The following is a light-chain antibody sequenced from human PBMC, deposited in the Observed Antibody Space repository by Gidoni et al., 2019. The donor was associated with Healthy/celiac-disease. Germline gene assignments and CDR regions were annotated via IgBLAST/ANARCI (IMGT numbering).Light chain of an antibody. V-gene: IGLV3-25*03. J-gene: IGLJ2*01. CDR1: ALPKQY. CDR2: KDS. Sequence: SYELTQPPSVSVSPGQTARSTCSGDALPKQYAYWYQQKPGQAPVLVIYKDSERPSGIPERFSGSSSGTTVTLTISGVQAEDDADYYCQSADSSGTYEVFGGGTKLTVL. CDR3: QSADSSGTYEV.